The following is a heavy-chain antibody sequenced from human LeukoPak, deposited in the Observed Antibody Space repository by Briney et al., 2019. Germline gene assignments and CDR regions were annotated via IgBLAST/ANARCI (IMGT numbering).Heavy chain of an antibody. V-gene: IGHV1-69*05. CDR1: GGTFSSYA. Sequence: SSVKVSCKASGGTFSSYAISWVRQAPGQGLEWMGRIIPIFGTANYAQKFQGRVTITTDESTSTAYMKLSSLRSEDTAVYYCARENLWFGGLDYYYYYMDVWGKGTTVTVSS. J-gene: IGHJ6*03. D-gene: IGHD3-10*01. CDR2: IIPIFGTA. CDR3: ARENLWFGGLDYYYYYMDV.